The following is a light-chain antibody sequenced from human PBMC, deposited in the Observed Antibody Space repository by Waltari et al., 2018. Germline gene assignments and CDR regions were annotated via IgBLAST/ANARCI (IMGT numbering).Light chain of an antibody. Sequence: DIQMTQSPSSLSASAGDRVTITCRASQSISRYLNWYKQKPGKAPKVLIYGASILQSGVPSRFSGTGSGTDFTLTISSLQPEDFATYFCQQTYSTPSTFGQGTKLEIK. J-gene: IGKJ2*02. CDR3: QQTYSTPST. V-gene: IGKV1-39*01. CDR1: QSISRY. CDR2: GAS.